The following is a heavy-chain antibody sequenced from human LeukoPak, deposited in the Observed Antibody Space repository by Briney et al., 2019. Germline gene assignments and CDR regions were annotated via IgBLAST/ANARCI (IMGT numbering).Heavy chain of an antibody. J-gene: IGHJ6*02. CDR3: ARGPHQYYYYYGMDV. D-gene: IGHD2-2*01. CDR1: GFTFSSYA. CDR2: ISYDGSNK. V-gene: IGHV3-30*04. Sequence: GRSLRLSCAASGFTFSSYAMHWVHQAPGKGLEWVAVISYDGSNKYYADSVKGRFTISRDNSKNTLYLQMNSLRAEDTAVYYCARGPHQYYYYYGMDVWGQGTTVTVSS.